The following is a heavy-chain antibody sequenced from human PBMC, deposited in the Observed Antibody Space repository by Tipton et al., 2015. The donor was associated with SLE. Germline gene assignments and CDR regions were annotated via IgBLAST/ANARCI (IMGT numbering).Heavy chain of an antibody. J-gene: IGHJ4*02. CDR1: GGSISSYY. V-gene: IGHV4-59*08. D-gene: IGHD3-16*01. CDR3: ARHMITGGEFDY. CDR2: IYSSGST. Sequence: TLSLTCNVSGGSISSYYWSWIRQPPGEGLEWIGYIYSSGSTNYNPSLKSRVTISVDTSKNQFSLKLSSVTAADTALYYCARHMITGGEFDYWGQGTLVTVSS.